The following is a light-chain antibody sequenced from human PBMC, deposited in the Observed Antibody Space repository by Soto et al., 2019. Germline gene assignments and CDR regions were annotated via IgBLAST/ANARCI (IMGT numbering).Light chain of an antibody. Sequence: EIVLTQSPGTLSLSPGERATLSCRTSQSVSSNYLAWYQQKRGQATRLLIYGASTRATGIPDRFSGSGSGTDFTLTISRLEPEDFAVYYCQHYGTSFWTFGQGTKVEIK. CDR1: QSVSSNY. J-gene: IGKJ1*01. CDR3: QHYGTSFWT. CDR2: GAS. V-gene: IGKV3-20*01.